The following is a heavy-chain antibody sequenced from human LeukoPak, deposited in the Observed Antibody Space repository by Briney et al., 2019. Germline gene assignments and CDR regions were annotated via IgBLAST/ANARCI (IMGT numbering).Heavy chain of an antibody. CDR1: GGSISSYY. J-gene: IGHJ2*01. CDR2: IYYSGSN. V-gene: IGHV4-59*01. Sequence: SETLSLTCTVSGGSISSYYLSWIRQPPAKGLEGIGWIYYSGSNNYNPSLKNRVTISVDTSENHFSLTQSAVTSADTPGYYFSRGNWYLELWGRSTLVTVSS. CDR3: SRGNWYLEL.